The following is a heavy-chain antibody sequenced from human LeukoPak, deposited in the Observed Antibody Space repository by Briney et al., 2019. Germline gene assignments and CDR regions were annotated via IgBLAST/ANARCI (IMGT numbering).Heavy chain of an antibody. CDR2: IIPIFGTA. V-gene: IGHV1-69*13. CDR3: ARPTPGDILTGYWYYFDY. D-gene: IGHD3-9*01. CDR1: EYSFFSYY. J-gene: IGHJ4*02. Sequence: SVKVSCKASEYSFFSYYIHWVRQAPGQGLEWMGGIIPIFGTANYAQKFQGRVTITADESTSTAYMELSSLRSEDTAVYYCARPTPGDILTGYWYYFDYWGQGTLVTVSS.